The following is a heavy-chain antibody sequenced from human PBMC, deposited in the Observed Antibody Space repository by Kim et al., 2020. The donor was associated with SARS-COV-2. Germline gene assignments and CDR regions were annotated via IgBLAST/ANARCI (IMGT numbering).Heavy chain of an antibody. CDR2: IWYDGSNK. J-gene: IGHJ6*02. V-gene: IGHV3-33*06. Sequence: GGSLRLSCAASGFTFSSYGMHWVRQAPGKGLEWVAVIWYDGSNKYYADSVKGRFTISRDNSKNTLYLQMNSLRAEDTAVYYCAKDRVVYYGSGYYYGMDVWGQGTTVTVSS. CDR3: AKDRVVYYGSGYYYGMDV. CDR1: GFTFSSYG. D-gene: IGHD3-10*01.